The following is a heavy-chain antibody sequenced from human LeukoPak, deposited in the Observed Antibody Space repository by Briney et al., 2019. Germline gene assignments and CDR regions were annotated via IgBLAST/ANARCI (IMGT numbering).Heavy chain of an antibody. V-gene: IGHV1-2*02. CDR2: INPNSGGT. J-gene: IGHJ4*02. CDR3: ARDERYDSSGYPFDY. Sequence: ASVKVSCKASGYTFTGYFMHWVRQAPGQGLEWMGWINPNSGGTNYAQRFQDRVTMTRDTSINTAYMELSRLRSDDTAVYYCARDERYDSSGYPFDYWGQGTPVTVSS. D-gene: IGHD3-22*01. CDR1: GYTFTGYF.